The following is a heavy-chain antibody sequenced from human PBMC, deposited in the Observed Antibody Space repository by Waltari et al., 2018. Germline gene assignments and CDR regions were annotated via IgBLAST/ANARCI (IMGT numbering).Heavy chain of an antibody. V-gene: IGHV5-51*01. D-gene: IGHD3-22*01. Sequence: EVQLVQSGAEVKKPGESLKISCKGSGYSFTSSWIGWGRQMPGKGLEWMGIIYPGDSDTRYSPSFQGQVTISADKSISTAYLQWSSLKASDTAMYYCARHPPYYYDSKGAWYYWGQGTLVTVSS. CDR1: GYSFTSSW. CDR3: ARHPPYYYDSKGAWYY. J-gene: IGHJ4*02. CDR2: IYPGDSDT.